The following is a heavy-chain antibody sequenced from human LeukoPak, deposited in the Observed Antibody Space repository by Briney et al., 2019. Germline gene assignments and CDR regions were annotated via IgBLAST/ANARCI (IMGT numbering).Heavy chain of an antibody. CDR2: ISGSGGRT. Sequence: GGSLRLSCAVSGITLSNYGMSRVRQAPGEGLEWVAGISGSGGRTNYAASVKGRFTISRDNPKNTLYLQINSLRPEDTAVYFCAKRGVVIRVILVGFHKEAYYFDSWGQGALVTVSS. J-gene: IGHJ4*02. D-gene: IGHD3-22*01. V-gene: IGHV3-23*01. CDR1: GITLSNYG. CDR3: AKRGVVIRVILVGFHKEAYYFDS.